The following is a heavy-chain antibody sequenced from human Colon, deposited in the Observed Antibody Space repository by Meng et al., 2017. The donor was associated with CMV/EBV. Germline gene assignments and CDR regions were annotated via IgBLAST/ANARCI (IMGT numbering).Heavy chain of an antibody. V-gene: IGHV1-2*02. J-gene: IGHJ4*02. CDR3: ATISGGDFDF. Sequence: VEVVRAGAEVAKPGSSVQVPCKPSGYTFTGSFRFCLRQAPGQGLEWLGSINPNSGDSHSGQKVKGRLTMNRDTSMNTAYMELGSLRSDDTAVYYCATISGGDFDFWGQGTLVTVSS. CDR2: INPNSGDS. CDR1: GYTFTGSF. D-gene: IGHD3-10*01.